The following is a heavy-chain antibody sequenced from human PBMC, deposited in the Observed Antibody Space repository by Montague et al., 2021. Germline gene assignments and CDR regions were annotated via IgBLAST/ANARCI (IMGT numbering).Heavy chain of an antibody. Sequence: SLRLSFSASGFTFSGYAMSWVRQAPGKGLEWVSGTSATGGGTFYADSVKGRFIISRDNSKNTLFLQMNSLRADDTAVYYRAKNRAAPGRSSFDYWGQGTLVTVSS. V-gene: IGHV3-23*01. D-gene: IGHD6-13*01. CDR3: AKNRAAPGRSSFDY. CDR1: GFTFSGYA. CDR2: TSATGGGT. J-gene: IGHJ4*02.